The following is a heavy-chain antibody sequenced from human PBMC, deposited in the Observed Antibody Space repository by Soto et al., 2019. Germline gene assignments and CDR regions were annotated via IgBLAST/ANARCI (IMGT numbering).Heavy chain of an antibody. J-gene: IGHJ4*02. CDR3: AKDSGVWILDY. D-gene: IGHD5-18*01. CDR1: GFTFDDYT. CDR2: ISWDGGST. Sequence: WSLRLSYAASGFTFDDYTMHWVRQAPGKGLEWVSLISWDGGSTYYADSVKGRFTISRDNSKNSLYLQMNSLRTEDTALYYCAKDSGVWILDYWGQGTLVTVSS. V-gene: IGHV3-43*01.